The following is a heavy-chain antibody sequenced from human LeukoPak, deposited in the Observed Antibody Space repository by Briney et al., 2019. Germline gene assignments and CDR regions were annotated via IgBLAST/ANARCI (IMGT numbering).Heavy chain of an antibody. D-gene: IGHD6-19*01. CDR1: XXXXSSYW. V-gene: IGHV3-7*01. CDR2: XXXDXXEK. J-gene: IGHJ6*02. CDR3: AREYGSGWSYLSYYYGMDV. Sequence: GGSLRLSCAASXXXXSSYWMSWVRQXXXXXXEWVANXXXDXXEKYYVDSVKGRFTISRDNAKNSLYLQMNSLRAEDTAVYYCAREYGSGWSYLSYYYGMDVWGQGTTVTVSS.